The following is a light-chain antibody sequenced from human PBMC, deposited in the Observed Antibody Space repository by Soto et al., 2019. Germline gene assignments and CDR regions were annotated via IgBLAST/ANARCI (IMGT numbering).Light chain of an antibody. Sequence: ELTQPPSVSVAPEKTATITCGGNNIGNKRVHWYRQKPGQAPVLLISYDSDRPSGIPERFSGSNSENTAALTISRVEAGDEADYYCQVWDIMTDNYVFGSGTKLTVL. J-gene: IGLJ1*01. V-gene: IGLV3-21*04. CDR1: NIGNKR. CDR3: QVWDIMTDNYV. CDR2: YDS.